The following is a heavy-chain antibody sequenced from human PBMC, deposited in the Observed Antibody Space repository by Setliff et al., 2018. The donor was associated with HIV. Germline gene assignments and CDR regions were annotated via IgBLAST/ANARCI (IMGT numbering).Heavy chain of an antibody. V-gene: IGHV4-30-2*03. D-gene: IGHD1-7*01. CDR1: GGSISSGGYS. CDR3: ASITGSTIDY. J-gene: IGHJ4*02. Sequence: SETLSLTCAVSGGSISSGGYSWTWIRQPPGKGLEWIGYIYYSGSTYYNPSLKSRVTISVDTSKNQFPLKLSSVTAADTAVYYCASITGSTIDYWGQGTLVTVSS. CDR2: IYYSGST.